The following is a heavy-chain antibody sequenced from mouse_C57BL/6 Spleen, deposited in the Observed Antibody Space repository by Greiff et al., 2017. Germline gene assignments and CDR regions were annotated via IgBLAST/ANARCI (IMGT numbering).Heavy chain of an antibody. D-gene: IGHD1-1*01. CDR1: GFTFSDYG. Sequence: EVQGVESGGGLVKPGGSLKLSCAASGFTFSDYGMHWVRQAPEKGLEWVAYISSGSSTIHYADTVKGRFTISRDNAKNTLFLRITSLRSEDTAMYYCASPSTVVDSYAMDYWGQGTSVTVSS. J-gene: IGHJ4*01. CDR2: ISSGSSTI. CDR3: ASPSTVVDSYAMDY. V-gene: IGHV5-17*01.